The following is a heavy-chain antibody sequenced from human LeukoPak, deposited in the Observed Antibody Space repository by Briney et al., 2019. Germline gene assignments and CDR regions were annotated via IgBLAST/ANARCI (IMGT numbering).Heavy chain of an antibody. V-gene: IGHV4-39*07. D-gene: IGHD3-3*01. Sequence: PSETLFLTCTASGGSISSSSYYWGWIRQPPGKGLEWIGSIYYSGSTYYNPSLKSRVTISVDTSKNQFSLKLSSVTAADTAVYYCARGITIFGVVIKYYFDYWGQGTLVTVSS. CDR2: IYYSGST. J-gene: IGHJ4*02. CDR1: GGSISSSSYY. CDR3: ARGITIFGVVIKYYFDY.